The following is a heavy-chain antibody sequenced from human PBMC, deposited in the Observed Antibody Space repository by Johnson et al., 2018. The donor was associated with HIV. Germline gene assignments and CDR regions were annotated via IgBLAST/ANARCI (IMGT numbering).Heavy chain of an antibody. CDR2: IRYDESNK. V-gene: IGHV3-30*04. J-gene: IGHJ3*02. CDR1: GFTFSSYA. CDR3: ARDLGPSSIAARLI. D-gene: IGHD6-6*01. Sequence: VQLVESGGGVVQPGRSLRLSCAASGFTFSSYAMHWVRQAPGKGLEWVAFIRYDESNKYYADSVKGRFTISRDNSKNTLYLQMNSLRAEDTAVYYCARDLGPSSIAARLIWGQGTMVTVSS.